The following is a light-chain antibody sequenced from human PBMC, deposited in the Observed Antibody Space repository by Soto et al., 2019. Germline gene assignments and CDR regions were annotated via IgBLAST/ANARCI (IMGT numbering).Light chain of an antibody. CDR3: QQYGNSPPT. CDR1: QSVSSSY. J-gene: IGKJ1*01. Sequence: EIVLTQSPGTLSLSPGERATLSCRASQSVSSSYLAWYQQKPGQAPRLLIYGASSRATGIPDRFSGSGSGTDFTLTISRLETEDFAVYYCQQYGNSPPTFGQGTKVEIK. CDR2: GAS. V-gene: IGKV3-20*01.